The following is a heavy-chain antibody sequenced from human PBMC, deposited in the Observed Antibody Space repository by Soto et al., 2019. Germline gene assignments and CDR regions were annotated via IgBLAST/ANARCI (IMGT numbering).Heavy chain of an antibody. CDR3: ARHHRVDIPMVGSALDL. J-gene: IGHJ4*02. V-gene: IGHV4-61*01. Sequence: SETLSLTCTVSGGSVNSGNYYWSWIRQPPGRGLEWIGYIYYTGSVNYNPSLKSRVTVSADTSKNEFSLNLSSVTAADMAVYYCARHHRVDIPMVGSALDLWGQGIVVTVS. CDR2: IYYTGSV. CDR1: GGSVNSGNYY. D-gene: IGHD2-2*03.